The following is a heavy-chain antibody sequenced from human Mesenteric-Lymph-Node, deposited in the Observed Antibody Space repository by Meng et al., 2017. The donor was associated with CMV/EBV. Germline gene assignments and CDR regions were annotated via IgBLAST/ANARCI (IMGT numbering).Heavy chain of an antibody. V-gene: IGHV4-34*01. Sequence: QVQSHQWGAGLLKPSEALSVTCAVYGGPFSGYYWNWIRQSPEKGLEWIGEINHSGSTTYNPSFTSRIIISVDTSTNQISLNMSSVTAADTAVYYCARGSSYDILTGYFDYWGQGALVTVSS. CDR3: ARGSSYDILTGYFDY. J-gene: IGHJ4*02. CDR1: GGPFSGYY. D-gene: IGHD3-9*01. CDR2: INHSGST.